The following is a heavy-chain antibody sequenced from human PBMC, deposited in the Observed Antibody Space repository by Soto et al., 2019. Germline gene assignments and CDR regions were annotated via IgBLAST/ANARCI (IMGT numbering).Heavy chain of an antibody. CDR1: GGTFSSYA. Sequence: SVKVSCKAPGGTFSSYAISWVRQAPGQGLEWMGGIIPIFGTANYAQKFQGRVTITADESTSTGYMELSSLRSEDTAVYYCARSQGGSTSLDIYYYYYYGMGVWGQGTTVTVSS. CDR2: IIPIFGTA. D-gene: IGHD2-2*01. V-gene: IGHV1-69*13. J-gene: IGHJ6*02. CDR3: ARSQGGSTSLDIYYYYYYGMGV.